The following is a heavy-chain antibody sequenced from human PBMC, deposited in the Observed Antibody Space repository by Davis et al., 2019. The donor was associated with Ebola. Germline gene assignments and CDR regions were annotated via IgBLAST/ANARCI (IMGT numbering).Heavy chain of an antibody. Sequence: SVKVSCKASGGTFSSYAISWVRQAPGQGLEWMGGIIPIFGTANYAQKFQGRVTITADESTSTAYMELSSLRSEDTAVYYCARGPIAVAGRARSDAFDIWGQGTMVTVSS. D-gene: IGHD6-19*01. J-gene: IGHJ3*02. CDR2: IIPIFGTA. CDR3: ARGPIAVAGRARSDAFDI. V-gene: IGHV1-69*13. CDR1: GGTFSSYA.